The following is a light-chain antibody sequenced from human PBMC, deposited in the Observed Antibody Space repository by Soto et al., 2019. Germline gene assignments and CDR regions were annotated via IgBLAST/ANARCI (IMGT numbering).Light chain of an antibody. Sequence: SYELTQPHSVSVATGQAARIACGGNNIGSKSVHWYQQKPGQAPVMVVYDDSDRPSGIPERFSGSNSGDTATLTISGVEPGDEADYYCQVWDRGSDHYVFGSGTKVTVL. CDR1: NIGSKS. CDR3: QVWDRGSDHYV. CDR2: DDS. V-gene: IGLV3-21*02. J-gene: IGLJ1*01.